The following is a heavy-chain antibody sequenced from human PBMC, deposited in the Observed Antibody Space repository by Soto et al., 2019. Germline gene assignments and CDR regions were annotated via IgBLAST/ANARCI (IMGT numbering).Heavy chain of an antibody. CDR2: ISSSSSYI. Sequence: PGGSLRLSCAASGFTFSSYSMNWVRQAPGKGLEWVSSISSSSSYIYYADSVKGRFTISKDNAKNSLYLQMNSLRAEDTAVYYCALTVLGYCSGGSCYGAFDIWGQGTMVTVSS. CDR1: GFTFSSYS. CDR3: ALTVLGYCSGGSCYGAFDI. V-gene: IGHV3-21*01. J-gene: IGHJ3*02. D-gene: IGHD2-15*01.